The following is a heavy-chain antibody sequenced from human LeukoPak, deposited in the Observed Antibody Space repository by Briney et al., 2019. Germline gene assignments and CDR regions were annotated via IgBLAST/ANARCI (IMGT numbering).Heavy chain of an antibody. D-gene: IGHD3-16*01. J-gene: IGHJ6*03. CDR1: GFTFSSHS. CDR2: IGSDTTIT. CDR3: AKDLARDYYYYYMDV. V-gene: IGHV3-48*01. Sequence: GGSLRLSCAASGFTFSSHSMNWVSQAPGKGLEWVSYIGSDTTITHYADSVKGRFTISRDNATNSLYLQMNSLRAEDTAVYYCAKDLARDYYYYYMDVWGKGTTVTVSS.